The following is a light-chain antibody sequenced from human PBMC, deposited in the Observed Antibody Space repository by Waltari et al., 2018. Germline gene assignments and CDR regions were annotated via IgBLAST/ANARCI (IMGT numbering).Light chain of an antibody. CDR1: SSAVGSYNL. CDR2: EGS. V-gene: IGLV2-23*01. CDR3: CSYAGSNSWV. Sequence: QSALPQTSSVSGSPGQSTTISRTGNSSAVGSYNLVSWYQQHPGKAPHFMIYEGSERPSGVSNRFSGTKSGNTATLTISGLQAEDEADYYCCSYAGSNSWVFGGGTKLTVV. J-gene: IGLJ3*02.